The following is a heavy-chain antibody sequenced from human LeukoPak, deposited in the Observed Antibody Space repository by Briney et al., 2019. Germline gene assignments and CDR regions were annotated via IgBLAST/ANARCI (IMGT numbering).Heavy chain of an antibody. CDR2: ISGSGGST. Sequence: GGSLRLSCAASGFTFSSYAMSWVRQAPGKGLEWVSAISGSGGSTYYADSVKGRFTISRDNSKNTLYLQMNSLRAGDTAVYYCAKGGRGVIFGWFDPWGQGTLVTVSS. D-gene: IGHD3-10*01. CDR1: GFTFSSYA. V-gene: IGHV3-23*01. CDR3: AKGGRGVIFGWFDP. J-gene: IGHJ5*02.